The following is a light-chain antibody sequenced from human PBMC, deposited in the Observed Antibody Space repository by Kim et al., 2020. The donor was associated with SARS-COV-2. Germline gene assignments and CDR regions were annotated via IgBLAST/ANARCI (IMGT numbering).Light chain of an antibody. CDR3: QKYNSAPWT. J-gene: IGKJ1*01. CDR2: GAS. CDR1: QDIANS. V-gene: IGKV1-27*01. Sequence: DSVGDRVTITCRASQDIANSLAWYQQKPGTVPKVLIYGASTLQSGVPSRFSGSGSGTEFTLTIGSLQTEDVATYYCQKYNSAPWTFGPGTKVDIK.